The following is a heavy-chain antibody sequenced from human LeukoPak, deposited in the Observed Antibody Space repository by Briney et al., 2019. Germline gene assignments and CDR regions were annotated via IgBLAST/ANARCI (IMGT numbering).Heavy chain of an antibody. J-gene: IGHJ5*02. D-gene: IGHD6-19*01. V-gene: IGHV4-34*01. Sequence: SETLSLTCAVYGGSFSGYYWSWIRQPPGKGLEWSGEINHSGSTNYNPSLKSRVTISVDASKNQFSLKLSSVTAADTAVYYCAVFRAQSRHSSGWYTQTPPWGQGTLVTVSS. CDR3: AVFRAQSRHSSGWYTQTPP. CDR1: GGSFSGYY. CDR2: INHSGST.